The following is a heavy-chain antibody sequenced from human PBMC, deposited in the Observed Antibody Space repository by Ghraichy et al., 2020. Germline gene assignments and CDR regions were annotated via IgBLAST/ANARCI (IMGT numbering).Heavy chain of an antibody. Sequence: SCAASGFTFSSYEMNWVRQAPGKGLEWVSYISSSGSTIYYADSVKGRFTISRDNAKNSLYLQMNSLRAEDTAFYYWARSPRTRELLRLGELSHYYYYYGMDVWGQGTTVTVSS. D-gene: IGHD3-16*02. CDR1: GFTFSSYE. V-gene: IGHV3-48*03. CDR2: ISSSGSTI. CDR3: ARSPRTRELLRLGELSHYYYYYGMDV. J-gene: IGHJ6*02.